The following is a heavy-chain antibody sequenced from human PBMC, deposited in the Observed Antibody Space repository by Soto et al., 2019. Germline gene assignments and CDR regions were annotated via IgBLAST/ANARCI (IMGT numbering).Heavy chain of an antibody. D-gene: IGHD5-18*01. Sequence: GGSLRLSCAASGFTVSSNYMSWVRQAPGKGLEWVSVIYSGGSTYYADSVKGRFTISRDNSKNTLYLQMNSLRAEDTAVYYCAREDTYYYYGMDVWGQGTTVTVSS. J-gene: IGHJ6*02. V-gene: IGHV3-53*01. CDR3: AREDTYYYYGMDV. CDR2: IYSGGST. CDR1: GFTVSSNY.